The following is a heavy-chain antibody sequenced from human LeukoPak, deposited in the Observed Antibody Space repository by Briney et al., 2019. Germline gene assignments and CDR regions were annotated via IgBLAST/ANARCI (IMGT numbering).Heavy chain of an antibody. CDR1: GGSFSGYY. J-gene: IGHJ6*02. V-gene: IGHV4-34*01. CDR3: AGGAAPDYYYYYYGMDV. CDR2: INHSGST. D-gene: IGHD6-13*01. Sequence: SETLSLTCAVYGGSFSGYYWSWIRQPPGKGLEWIGEINHSGSTNYNPSLKSRVTISVDTSKNQFSLKLSSVTAADTAVYYCAGGAAPDYYYYYYGMDVWGQGTTVTVS.